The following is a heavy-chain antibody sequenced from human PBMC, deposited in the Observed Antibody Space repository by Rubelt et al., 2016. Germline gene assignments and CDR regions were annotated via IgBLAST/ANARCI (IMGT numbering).Heavy chain of an antibody. CDR1: GFSFSSYE. V-gene: IGHV3-48*03. CDR2: ISSSGSTI. J-gene: IGHJ6*02. CDR3: ASSPWQLALYYYGMDV. Sequence: EVQLVESGGGVVQPGGSLRLSCAASGFSFSSYEMNWVRQAPGRGLEWVSYISSSGSTIYYADSVKGRFTISRDNAKNSLYLQMNSLRAEDTAVYYCASSPWQLALYYYGMDVWGQGTTVTVSS. D-gene: IGHD6-6*01.